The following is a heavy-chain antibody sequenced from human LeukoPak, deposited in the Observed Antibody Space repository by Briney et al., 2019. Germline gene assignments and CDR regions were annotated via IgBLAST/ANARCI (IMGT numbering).Heavy chain of an antibody. J-gene: IGHJ3*02. D-gene: IGHD3-22*01. V-gene: IGHV3-11*01. Sequence: GGSLRLSCAASGFTFRDYYMIWIRQAPGKGLEWVSYISSSGSTIYYADSVKGRFTISRDNAKNSLYLQMNSLRAEDTAVFYCARDTYDSSGYHTFDIWGQGTMVTVSS. CDR2: ISSSGSTI. CDR1: GFTFRDYY. CDR3: ARDTYDSSGYHTFDI.